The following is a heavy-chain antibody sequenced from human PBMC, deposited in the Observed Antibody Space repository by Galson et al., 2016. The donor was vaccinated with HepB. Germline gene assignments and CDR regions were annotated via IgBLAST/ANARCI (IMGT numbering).Heavy chain of an antibody. V-gene: IGHV4-59*01. CDR2: IYCSGSA. CDR3: ARAQLLPGVFDF. Sequence: SETLSLTCAVSGDFINNYYWSWIRQPPGKGLDWLGYIYCSGSANYNPSLKSRVTVSVDTSKNQFSLKLRSVTAADTAIYYCARAQLLPGVFDFWGHGTMVTVSS. D-gene: IGHD2-2*01. CDR1: GDFINNYY. J-gene: IGHJ4*01.